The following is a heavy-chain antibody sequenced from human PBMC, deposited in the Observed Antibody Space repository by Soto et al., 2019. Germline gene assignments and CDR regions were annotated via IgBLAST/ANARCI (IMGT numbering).Heavy chain of an antibody. CDR1: GFTFSSYW. J-gene: IGHJ4*02. CDR3: ARAQPYDYIWGSYRYPLDS. Sequence: PGGSLRLSCAASGFTFSSYWMSWVRQAPGKGLEWVANIKQDGSEKYYVDSVKGRFTISRDNAKNSLYLQMNSLRAEDTAVYYCARAQPYDYIWGSYRYPLDSWGQGTLVTVPS. D-gene: IGHD3-16*02. V-gene: IGHV3-7*01. CDR2: IKQDGSEK.